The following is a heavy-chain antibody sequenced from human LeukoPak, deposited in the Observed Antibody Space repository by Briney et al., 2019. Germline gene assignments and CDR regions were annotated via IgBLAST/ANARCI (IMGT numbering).Heavy chain of an antibody. CDR1: GFPFNTYA. V-gene: IGHV3-64D*06. D-gene: IGHD2-15*01. CDR3: TRDSALLGVAFDL. J-gene: IGHJ3*01. Sequence: GGSLRLSCSASGFPFNTYAIHWVRQAPGKGLEYVAGISSNGDNTDSADSAKGRFTISRDNSKSTLFLQMNSLRAEDTAVYFCTRDSALLGVAFDLWGQGTVVTVSS. CDR2: ISSNGDNT.